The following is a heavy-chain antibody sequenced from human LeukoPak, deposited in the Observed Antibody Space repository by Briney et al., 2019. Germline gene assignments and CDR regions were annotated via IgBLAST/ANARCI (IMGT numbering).Heavy chain of an antibody. CDR2: ISAYNGNT. V-gene: IGHV1-18*01. CDR3: ARSYYGGNSGDY. D-gene: IGHD4-23*01. Sequence: ASVKVSCKASGYTFTSYGISWVRQAPGQGREWMGWISAYNGNTNYAQKLQGRVTMTTDTSTSTAYMELRSLRSDDTAVYYCARSYYGGNSGDYWGQGTLVTVSS. J-gene: IGHJ4*02. CDR1: GYTFTSYG.